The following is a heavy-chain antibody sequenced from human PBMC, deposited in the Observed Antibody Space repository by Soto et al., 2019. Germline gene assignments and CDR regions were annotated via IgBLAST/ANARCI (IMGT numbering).Heavy chain of an antibody. Sequence: QVQLVQSGAEVKKPGASVKVSCKASGYTFTSYGISWVRQAPGQGLEWMGWISAYNGNTNYAQKLQARVTMTTDTSTSTAYMQLRSLRSDVTAVYYFAIDVADYGDVADAFDIWGQGTMVIFSS. CDR1: GYTFTSYG. D-gene: IGHD4-17*01. J-gene: IGHJ3*02. CDR2: ISAYNGNT. V-gene: IGHV1-18*01. CDR3: AIDVADYGDVADAFDI.